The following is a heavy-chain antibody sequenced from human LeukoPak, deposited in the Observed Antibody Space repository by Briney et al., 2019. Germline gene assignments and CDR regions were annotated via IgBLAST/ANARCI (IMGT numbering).Heavy chain of an antibody. CDR2: IYYSGST. CDR1: GGSISSSSYY. CDR3: ARQQSYNYYDSSRNAFDI. V-gene: IGHV4-39*01. D-gene: IGHD3-22*01. J-gene: IGHJ3*02. Sequence: SETLSLTCTVSGGSISSSSYYWGWIRQPPGNGLEWIGSIYYSGSTYYNPSLKSRVTISVDTSKNQFSLKLSSVTAADTAVYYCARQQSYNYYDSSRNAFDIWGQGTMVTVSS.